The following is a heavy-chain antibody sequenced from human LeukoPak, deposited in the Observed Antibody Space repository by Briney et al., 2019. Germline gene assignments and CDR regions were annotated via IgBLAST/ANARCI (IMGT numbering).Heavy chain of an antibody. CDR2: INPNSGGT. D-gene: IGHD3-22*01. V-gene: IGHV1-2*02. CDR1: GYTFTGYY. Sequence: GASVKVSCKASGYTFTGYYMHWVRQAPGQGLEWMGWINPNSGGTSYAQKFQGRVTMTRDTSISTAYMELSRLRSDDTAVYYCARDAETYYYDSSGYYRGDAFDIWGQGTMVTVSS. CDR3: ARDAETYYYDSSGYYRGDAFDI. J-gene: IGHJ3*02.